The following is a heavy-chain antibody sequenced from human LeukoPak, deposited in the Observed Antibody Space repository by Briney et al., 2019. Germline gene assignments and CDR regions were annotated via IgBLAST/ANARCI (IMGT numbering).Heavy chain of an antibody. J-gene: IGHJ5*02. CDR1: GGSIISYF. Sequence: SETLSLTCTVSGGSIISYFWSWIRQPPGKGLEWIGRIYTSGSTNYNPSLKCRVTMSVDTSKNQFSLKLSSVTAADTAVYYCARGRGVVVPAAIRRPNWFDPWGQGTLVTVSS. CDR3: ARGRGVVVPAAIRRPNWFDP. CDR2: IYTSGST. V-gene: IGHV4-4*07. D-gene: IGHD2-2*01.